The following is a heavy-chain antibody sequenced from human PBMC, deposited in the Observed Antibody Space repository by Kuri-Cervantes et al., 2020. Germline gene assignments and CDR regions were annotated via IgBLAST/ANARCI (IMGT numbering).Heavy chain of an antibody. V-gene: IGHV4-34*01. CDR3: ARVGSSSSRPYFFDD. J-gene: IGHJ4*02. CDR2: IYHSGIT. CDR1: GGFFSGYY. Sequence: SETLSLTCAVYGGFFSGYYWAWIRQPPGRGLEWIGNIYHSGITDYNPSLKSRVTMSVDTSNNQFSLKLSSVTAADTAVYYCARVGSSSSRPYFFDDWGQGTLVTVSS. D-gene: IGHD6-6*01.